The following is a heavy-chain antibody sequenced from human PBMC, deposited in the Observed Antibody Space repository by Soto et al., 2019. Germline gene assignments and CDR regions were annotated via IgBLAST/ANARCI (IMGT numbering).Heavy chain of an antibody. CDR3: AKGLYSSGWYGFGVDWFDP. CDR1: GFTFSSYG. D-gene: IGHD6-19*01. J-gene: IGHJ5*02. Sequence: QVQLVESGGGVVQPGRSLRLSCAASGFTFSSYGMHWVRQAPGKGLEWVAVISYDGSNKYYADSVKGRFTISRDNSKNTLYLQMNSLRAEDTAVYYCAKGLYSSGWYGFGVDWFDPWGQGTLVTVSS. CDR2: ISYDGSNK. V-gene: IGHV3-30*18.